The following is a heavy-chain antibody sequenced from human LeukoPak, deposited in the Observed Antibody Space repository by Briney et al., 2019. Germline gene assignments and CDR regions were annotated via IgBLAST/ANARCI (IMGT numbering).Heavy chain of an antibody. CDR2: ISGSGGST. CDR1: GFTFSSYA. J-gene: IGHJ4*02. Sequence: PGGSLRLSCAASGFTFSSYAMSWVRQAPGKGLEWVSAISGSGGSTYYADSVKGRFTISRDNSKNTLYLQMNSLRAEDTAVYYCANGYNYGPECDYWGQGTLVTVSS. D-gene: IGHD5-18*01. CDR3: ANGYNYGPECDY. V-gene: IGHV3-23*01.